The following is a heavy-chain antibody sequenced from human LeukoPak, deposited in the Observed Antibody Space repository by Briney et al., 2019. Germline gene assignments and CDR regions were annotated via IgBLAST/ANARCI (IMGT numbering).Heavy chain of an antibody. V-gene: IGHV3-23*01. CDR2: ITGYGLST. CDR3: AKPRPKDSETSGDDAFEL. D-gene: IGHD3-22*01. Sequence: GGSLRLSCIVSGFTFRGYPMSWVRQAPGKGPEWVAAITGYGLSTYYADSVKGRFTISRDDPKNTVSLHMDSLRAEDTAVYYCAKPRPKDSETSGDDAFELWGQGTMVVVSS. CDR1: GFTFRGYP. J-gene: IGHJ3*01.